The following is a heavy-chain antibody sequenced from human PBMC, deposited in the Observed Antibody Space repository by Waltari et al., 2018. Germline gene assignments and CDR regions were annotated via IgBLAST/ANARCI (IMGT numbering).Heavy chain of an antibody. CDR1: GFTFSTSA. CDR3: AKDLSHFWSGYYRYFDS. Sequence: EVQLLESGGNLVHPGGSLRLSCAASGFTFSTSALTWVRQAPGKGLEWVSTITNSGDNAYYVDSVKGRFTISRDNSKNTLFLQMDSLGAEDTAVYYCAKDLSHFWSGYYRYFDSWGQGTLVTVSS. V-gene: IGHV3-23*01. J-gene: IGHJ4*02. CDR2: ITNSGDNA. D-gene: IGHD3-3*02.